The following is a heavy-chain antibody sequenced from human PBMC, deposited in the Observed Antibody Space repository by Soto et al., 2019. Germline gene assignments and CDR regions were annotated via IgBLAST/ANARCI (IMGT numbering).Heavy chain of an antibody. CDR2: IFYLGSS. Sequence: KPSETLSLTCTVSGDSIISSDFYWGWVRQPPGKGLEWIGSIFYLGSSYYNPSLKSRVTMSVDTSKNQFSLRLRSVTAADTALYFCARHSLALRKKNWLGPWGQGIMVTVSS. D-gene: IGHD3-3*02. J-gene: IGHJ5*02. CDR3: ARHSLALRKKNWLGP. CDR1: GDSIISSDFY. V-gene: IGHV4-39*01.